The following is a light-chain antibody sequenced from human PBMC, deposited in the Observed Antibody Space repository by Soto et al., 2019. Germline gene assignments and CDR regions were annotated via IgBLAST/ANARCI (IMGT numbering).Light chain of an antibody. J-gene: IGLJ2*01. CDR3: QSYDSSLSGSGV. Sequence: QSVLTQPPSVSGAPGQRVTISCTGSSSNIGAGYDVHWYQQLPGTAPKLLIYGNSNRPSGVPDRFSGSKSGTSASLAIIGLQAEDEADYYCQSYDSSLSGSGVFGGGTKLTRP. V-gene: IGLV1-40*01. CDR1: SSNIGAGYD. CDR2: GNS.